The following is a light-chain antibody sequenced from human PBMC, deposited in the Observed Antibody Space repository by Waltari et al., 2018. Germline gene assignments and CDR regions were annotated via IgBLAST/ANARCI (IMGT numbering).Light chain of an antibody. CDR2: EGG. Sequence: QSALTQPASVSGSPGQSITISCTGTSSDVGTYNLVSWYQQHPGKAPKLIIYEGGKRPSGVSHRFSGSKSGNTASLTISGLQAEDEADYYCCSYAGSSTYVFGTGTKVTVL. J-gene: IGLJ1*01. CDR1: SSDVGTYNL. V-gene: IGLV2-23*01. CDR3: CSYAGSSTYV.